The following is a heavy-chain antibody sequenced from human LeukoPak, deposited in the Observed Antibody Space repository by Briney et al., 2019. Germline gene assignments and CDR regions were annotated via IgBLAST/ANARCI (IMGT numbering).Heavy chain of an antibody. Sequence: GSLRLSCAASGFTFSNDAMTWVRQAPGKGLEWISGISGSGGDTYYADSVKGRFTISRDNSRNTLYLQMNSLRAEDTAVYYCAKDFNPSPYYYGSGSYYNVFWFDPWGQGTLVTVSS. V-gene: IGHV3-23*01. CDR2: ISGSGGDT. J-gene: IGHJ5*02. CDR3: AKDFNPSPYYYGSGSYYNVFWFDP. D-gene: IGHD3-10*01. CDR1: GFTFSNDA.